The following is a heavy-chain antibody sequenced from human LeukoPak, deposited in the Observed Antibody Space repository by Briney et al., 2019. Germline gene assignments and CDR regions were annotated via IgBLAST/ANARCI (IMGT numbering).Heavy chain of an antibody. CDR2: INHSGST. CDR1: GGSFSGYY. CDR3: ARGPSGP. J-gene: IGHJ5*02. V-gene: IGHV4-34*01. Sequence: SSETLSLTCGVYGGSFSGYYWSWIRQPPGKGLEWIGEINHSGSTNYNPSLKSRVTISIDTSKSQFSLKVTSATAADTAVYYCARGPSGPWGQGTLVTVSS.